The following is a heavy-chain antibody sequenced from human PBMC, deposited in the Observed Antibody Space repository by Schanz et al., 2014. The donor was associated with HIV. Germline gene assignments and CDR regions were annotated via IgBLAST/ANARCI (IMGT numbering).Heavy chain of an antibody. CDR2: IGHSGST. D-gene: IGHD3-16*01. CDR3: ARGFLMGRDYDYILGSSRYAAWFDP. V-gene: IGHV4-34*02. J-gene: IGHJ5*02. CDR1: GDSLSDNY. Sequence: QVRLQQWGAGLLKPSETLTLTCAVYGDSLSDNYWTWIRQSPGKGLEWIGEIGHSGSTNYHPSLKGRVTMSVDTSKNQFSLKLVSVTAADTAVYYCARGFLMGRDYDYILGSSRYAAWFDPWGQGTLVTVSS.